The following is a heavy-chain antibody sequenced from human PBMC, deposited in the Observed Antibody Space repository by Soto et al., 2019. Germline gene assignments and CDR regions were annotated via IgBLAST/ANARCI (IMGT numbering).Heavy chain of an antibody. CDR1: GFTFSSYE. Sequence: LRLSCAASGFTFSSYEMNWVRQAPGKGLEWVSYVSSSGSTIYYADSVKGRFTISRDNAKNSLYLQMNSLRAEDTAVYYCARDLARGMDVWGQGTTVTVSS. D-gene: IGHD3-16*01. CDR3: ARDLARGMDV. CDR2: VSSSGSTI. J-gene: IGHJ6*02. V-gene: IGHV3-48*03.